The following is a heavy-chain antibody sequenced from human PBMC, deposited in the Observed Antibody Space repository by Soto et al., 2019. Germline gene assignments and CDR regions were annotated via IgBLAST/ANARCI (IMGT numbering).Heavy chain of an antibody. D-gene: IGHD1-26*01. CDR2: IYWNDDK. V-gene: IGHV2-5*01. CDR1: GFSLTTHEVG. J-gene: IGHJ3*01. Sequence: QITLKESGPTQVKPTQTLTLTCSFSGFSLTTHEVGVGWIRQPPGKALEWLALIYWNDDKVYSPSLKTRLTITKDTSKNQVVLTMTNLDPVDTATYYCAHRLTWDTFDVWGPGTMVTVSS. CDR3: AHRLTWDTFDV.